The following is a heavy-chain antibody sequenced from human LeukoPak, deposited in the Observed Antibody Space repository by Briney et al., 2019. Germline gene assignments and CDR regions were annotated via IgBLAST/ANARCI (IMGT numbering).Heavy chain of an antibody. CDR1: GFTFRNYG. D-gene: IGHD6-19*01. J-gene: IGHJ4*02. CDR3: ARDRPRGYSSGCSDY. CDR2: ISYDGSNK. Sequence: GGSLRLSCAASGFTFRNYGMHWVRQAPGKGLEWVAIISYDGSNKYYTDSVKGRFTISKDNSKNTLYLQMNSLRAEDTAVYYCARDRPRGYSSGCSDYWGQGTLVTVSS. V-gene: IGHV3-30*03.